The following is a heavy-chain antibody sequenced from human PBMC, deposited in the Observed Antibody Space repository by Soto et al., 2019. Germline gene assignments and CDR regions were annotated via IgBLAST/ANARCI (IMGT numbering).Heavy chain of an antibody. CDR3: AAALGCRSTSCTLDY. V-gene: IGHV1-69*01. Sequence: QVQLVQSGAEVKKPGSSVKVSCKASGGTFGSYAFSWVRQAPGQGLEWMGGIIPVSRAAHYAQKFQGRVTIPADESTSTAYIELSSLSSQDTAVYYCAAALGCRSTSCTLDYWGQGTRVIVSS. CDR1: GGTFGSYA. D-gene: IGHD2-2*01. CDR2: IIPVSRAA. J-gene: IGHJ4*02.